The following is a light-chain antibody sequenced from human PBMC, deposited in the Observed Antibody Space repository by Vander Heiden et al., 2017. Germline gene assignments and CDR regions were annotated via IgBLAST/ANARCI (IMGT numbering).Light chain of an antibody. J-gene: IGLJ2*01. CDR3: QSYDSSLSGWGV. V-gene: IGLV1-40*01. Sequence: QSVLTQPPSVSGAPGQRGTISCTGSSSNIGAGYDVHWYQQLPGTAPKLLIYGNSNRPSGVPDRFSGSKSGTSASLAIAGLQAEDEADYYCQSYDSSLSGWGVFGGGTKLTVL. CDR1: SSNIGAGYD. CDR2: GNS.